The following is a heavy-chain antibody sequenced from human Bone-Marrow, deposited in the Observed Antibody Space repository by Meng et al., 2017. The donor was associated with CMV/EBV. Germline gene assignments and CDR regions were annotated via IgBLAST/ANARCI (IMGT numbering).Heavy chain of an antibody. CDR1: FSVYS. V-gene: IGHV3-30*04. CDR2: ISYDGSNK. J-gene: IGHJ4*02. Sequence: FSVYSMHWVRQAPGKGLEWVAVISYDGSNKYYADSVKGRFTISRDNSKNTLYLQMNSLRAEDTAVYYCARDPSTPYDFWSGYSLETDYWGQGTLVTVSS. CDR3: ARDPSTPYDFWSGYSLETDY. D-gene: IGHD3-3*01.